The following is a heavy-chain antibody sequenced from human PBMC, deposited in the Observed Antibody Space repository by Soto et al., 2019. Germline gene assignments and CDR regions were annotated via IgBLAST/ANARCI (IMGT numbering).Heavy chain of an antibody. CDR3: ACGGVPPLLGY. CDR2: IYYSGST. CDR1: GGSIRRYY. Sequence: PSETLPLSCTVSGGSIRRYYWSWIRQPPGKGLEWIGYIYYSGSTNYNPSLKSRVTISVDTSKNQFSLKLSSVTAADTAVYYCACGGVPPLLGYWGQGTLVTVSS. V-gene: IGHV4-59*08. D-gene: IGHD3-10*01. J-gene: IGHJ4*02.